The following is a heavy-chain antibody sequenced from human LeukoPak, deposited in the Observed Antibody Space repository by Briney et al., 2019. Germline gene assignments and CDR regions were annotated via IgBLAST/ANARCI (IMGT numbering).Heavy chain of an antibody. V-gene: IGHV1-8*02. CDR1: GGTFSSYA. CDR3: ARTYSGSYSYYYYGMDV. Sequence: PWASVKVSCKASGGTFSSYAINWVRQATGQGLEWMGWMNPNSGNTGYAWKFQGRVTMTRNTSISTAYMELSSLRSEDTAVYYCARTYSGSYSYYYYGMDVWGQGTTVTVSS. J-gene: IGHJ6*02. D-gene: IGHD1-26*01. CDR2: MNPNSGNT.